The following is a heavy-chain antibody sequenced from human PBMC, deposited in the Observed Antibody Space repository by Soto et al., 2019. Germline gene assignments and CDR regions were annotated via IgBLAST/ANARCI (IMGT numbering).Heavy chain of an antibody. D-gene: IGHD3-3*01. J-gene: IGHJ4*02. Sequence: QVQLVESGGGVVQPGRSLRLSCAASGFTFSSYAMHWVRQAPGKGLEWVAVISYDGSNKYYADSVKGRFTISRDNSKNMLYLQMNSLRGEDTAVYYCARDGGGPFDYWGQGTLVTVSS. CDR3: ARDGGGPFDY. CDR1: GFTFSSYA. CDR2: ISYDGSNK. V-gene: IGHV3-30-3*01.